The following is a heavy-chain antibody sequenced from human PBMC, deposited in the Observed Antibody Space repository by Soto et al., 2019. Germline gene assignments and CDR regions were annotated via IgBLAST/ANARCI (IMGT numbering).Heavy chain of an antibody. V-gene: IGHV1-69*12. CDR1: GGTFSSYA. CDR3: ARSYDSSGYYGC. CDR2: IIPIFGTA. J-gene: IGHJ4*02. Sequence: QVQLVQSGAEVKKPGSSVKVSCKASGGTFSSYAISWVRQAPGQGLEWVGGIIPIFGTANYAQKFQGRVTITADECTSTAYMELSSLRSEDTAVYYCARSYDSSGYYGCWGQGTLVTVSS. D-gene: IGHD3-22*01.